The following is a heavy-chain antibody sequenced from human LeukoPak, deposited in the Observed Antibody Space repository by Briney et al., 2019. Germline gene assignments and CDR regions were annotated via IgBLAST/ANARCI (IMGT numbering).Heavy chain of an antibody. CDR3: ARDQIASAGPNDY. V-gene: IGHV6-1*01. D-gene: IGHD6-13*01. CDR2: TYYRSKWYN. Sequence: SQTLSLTCAISGDSVSSNNAAWNWIRQSPSRGLEWLGRTYYRSKWYNDYAVSVKSRITINPDASKNQFSLQLNSVTPEDTAVYFCARDQIASAGPNDYWGQGTLVTVSS. CDR1: GDSVSSNNAA. J-gene: IGHJ4*02.